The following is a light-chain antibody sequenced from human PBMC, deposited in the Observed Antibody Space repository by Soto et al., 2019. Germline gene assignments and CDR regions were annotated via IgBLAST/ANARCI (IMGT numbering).Light chain of an antibody. V-gene: IGKV1-8*01. CDR1: QGISSY. Sequence: AIRMTQSPSSFSASTGDRVTITCRASQGISSYLAWSQQKPGKAPKLLIFAAATLQRGAPSSFSASGSGTDFTLTISRLQSEDFATYYCQQYLSYPYTFGQGTKLEI. J-gene: IGKJ2*01. CDR3: QQYLSYPYT. CDR2: AAA.